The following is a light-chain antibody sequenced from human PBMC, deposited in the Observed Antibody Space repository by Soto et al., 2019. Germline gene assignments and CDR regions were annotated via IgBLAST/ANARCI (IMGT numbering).Light chain of an antibody. CDR2: GAS. CDR1: QSVSSNY. V-gene: IGKV3-20*01. Sequence: EIVLTQSPGTLSLSPGERATLSCRASQSVSSNYLAWYRRNPGQAPRLLIYGASSRATGIPDRFSGSGSGTHFTLTITRLEPEDFAVYYCQQYGSSPPTFGPGTRVEIK. CDR3: QQYGSSPPT. J-gene: IGKJ1*01.